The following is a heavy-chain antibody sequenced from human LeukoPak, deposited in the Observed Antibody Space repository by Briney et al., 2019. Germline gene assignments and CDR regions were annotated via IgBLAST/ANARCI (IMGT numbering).Heavy chain of an antibody. J-gene: IGHJ3*02. Sequence: SETLSLTCTVSGGSISSGSYYWSWIRQPAGKGLEWIGRIYTSGSTNYNPSLKSRVTISVDTSKNQFSLKLSSVTAADTAVYYCARDLSTYSSGWSEAFGIWGQGTMVTVSS. V-gene: IGHV4-61*02. CDR3: ARDLSTYSSGWSEAFGI. CDR2: IYTSGST. CDR1: GGSISSGSYY. D-gene: IGHD6-19*01.